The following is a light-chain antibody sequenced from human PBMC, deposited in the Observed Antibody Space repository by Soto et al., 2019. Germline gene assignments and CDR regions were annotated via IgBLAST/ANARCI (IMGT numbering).Light chain of an antibody. J-gene: IGKJ2*01. CDR1: QSLVDRDGNTY. Sequence: DVVMTQSPLSLPVTLGQPASISCRSSQSLVDRDGNTYLNWFQQRPGQSPRRLLYKVSNRDSGVPDRFSGSGSGTDFTLKISRVEAEDVGVYYCMQGTHWPPYTFGPGTKLEIK. CDR3: MQGTHWPPYT. V-gene: IGKV2-30*01. CDR2: KVS.